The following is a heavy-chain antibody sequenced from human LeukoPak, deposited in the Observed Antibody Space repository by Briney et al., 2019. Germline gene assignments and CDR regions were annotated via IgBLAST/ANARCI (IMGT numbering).Heavy chain of an antibody. D-gene: IGHD6-19*01. CDR3: ARDPGSGLDY. V-gene: IGHV3-74*01. Sequence: SGGSLRLSCAASGFTFSDYWMHWIRQTPGKGPVWVSRINSDGTTITYADSVRGRFTISRDNAKNSPYLQMNSLRAEDTAVYYCARDPGSGLDYWGQGTLVTVSS. CDR1: GFTFSDYW. CDR2: INSDGTTI. J-gene: IGHJ4*02.